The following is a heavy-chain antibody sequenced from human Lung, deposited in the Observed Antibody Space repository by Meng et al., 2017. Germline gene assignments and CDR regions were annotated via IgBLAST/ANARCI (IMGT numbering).Heavy chain of an antibody. J-gene: IGHJ5*02. CDR2: IYHSGST. CDR1: GGSISSSNW. V-gene: IGHV4-4*02. CDR3: ARGSITMVRGVSVFDP. Sequence: QGELEGAGPGLVKPSGTLSLPCAVSGGSISSSNWWSWVRQPPGKGLEWIGEIYHSGSTNYNPSLKSRVTISVDKSKNQFSLKLSSVTAADTAVYYCARGSITMVRGVSVFDPWGQGTLVTVSS. D-gene: IGHD3-10*01.